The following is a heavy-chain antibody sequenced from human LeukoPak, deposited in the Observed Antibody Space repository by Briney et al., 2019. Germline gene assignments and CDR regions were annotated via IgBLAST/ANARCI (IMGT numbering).Heavy chain of an antibody. J-gene: IGHJ4*02. CDR1: GGSISSYY. CDR2: IKQDGSEK. V-gene: IGHV3-7*01. Sequence: PSETLSLTCTVSGGSISSYYWSWIRQPAGKGLEWVANIKQDGSEKYYVDSVKGRFTISRDNAKNSLYLQMNSLRAEDAAVYYCARVKGVPAAKNYFDYWGQGTLVTVSS. CDR3: ARVKGVPAAKNYFDY. D-gene: IGHD2-2*01.